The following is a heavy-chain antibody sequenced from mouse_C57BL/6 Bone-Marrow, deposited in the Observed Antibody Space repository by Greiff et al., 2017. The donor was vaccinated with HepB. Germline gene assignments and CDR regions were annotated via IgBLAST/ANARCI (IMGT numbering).Heavy chain of an antibody. D-gene: IGHD1-1*01. J-gene: IGHJ4*01. V-gene: IGHV5-9-1*02. CDR3: TREGDYYGSSSH. CDR2: ISSGGDYI. Sequence: EVQRVESGEGLVKPGGSLKLSCAASGFTFSSYAMSWVRQTPEKRLEWVAYISSGGDYIYYADTVKGRFTISRDNARNTLYLQMSSLKSEDTAMYYCTREGDYYGSSSHWGQGTSVTVSS. CDR1: GFTFSSYA.